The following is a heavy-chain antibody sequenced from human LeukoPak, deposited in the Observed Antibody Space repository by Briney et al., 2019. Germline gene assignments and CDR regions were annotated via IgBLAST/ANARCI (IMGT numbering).Heavy chain of an antibody. Sequence: GGSLRLSCAASGFTFSSYAMSWVRQAPGKGLEWVSAISGSGGSTYYADSVKGRFTISTDTSKNTLYLQMNSLRAEDTAVYYCAKRIYDFWSGYYRRAENHFDYWGQGTLVTVSS. J-gene: IGHJ4*02. V-gene: IGHV3-23*01. CDR2: ISGSGGST. CDR1: GFTFSSYA. CDR3: AKRIYDFWSGYYRRAENHFDY. D-gene: IGHD3-3*01.